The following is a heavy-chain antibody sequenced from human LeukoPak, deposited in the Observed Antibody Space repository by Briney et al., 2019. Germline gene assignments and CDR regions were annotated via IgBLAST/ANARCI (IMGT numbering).Heavy chain of an antibody. CDR1: GYTFTSYG. J-gene: IGHJ2*01. Sequence: GASVKVSCKASGYTFTSYGISWVRQAPGQGLEWMGWISAYNGNTNYAQKLQGRVTMTTDTSTSTAYMELRSLRSDDTAVYYCVRSQNSYGYSYWYFDLWGRGTLVTVSS. V-gene: IGHV1-18*01. D-gene: IGHD5-18*01. CDR2: ISAYNGNT. CDR3: VRSQNSYGYSYWYFDL.